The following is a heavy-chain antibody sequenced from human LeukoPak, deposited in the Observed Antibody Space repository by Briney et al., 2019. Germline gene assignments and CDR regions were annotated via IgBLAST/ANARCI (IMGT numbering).Heavy chain of an antibody. V-gene: IGHV3-72*01. CDR3: ARDGGQNANTAFDV. Sequence: PGRSLRLSCAASGFTFSSYAMHWVRQAPGKGLEWVGRSRRKSMGYTTQYAASVKGRFTLSRDDSQNSLYLQMNNLETEDTAVYFCARDGGQNANTAFDVWGQGTMVTVSS. CDR1: GFTFSSYA. D-gene: IGHD3-16*01. J-gene: IGHJ3*01. CDR2: SRRKSMGYTT.